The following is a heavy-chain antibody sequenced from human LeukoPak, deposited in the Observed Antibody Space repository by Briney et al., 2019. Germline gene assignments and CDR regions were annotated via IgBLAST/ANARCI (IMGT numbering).Heavy chain of an antibody. CDR3: ARGLTYYDILTGYYNFDY. V-gene: IGHV1-69*01. CDR2: IIPIFGTA. Sequence: SVKVSCKASGGTFSSYAISWVRQAPGQGLEWMGGIIPIFGTANYAQKFQGRVTITADESTSIAYMELSSLRSEDTAVYYCARGLTYYDILTGYYNFDYWGQGTLVTVSP. D-gene: IGHD3-9*01. J-gene: IGHJ4*02. CDR1: GGTFSSYA.